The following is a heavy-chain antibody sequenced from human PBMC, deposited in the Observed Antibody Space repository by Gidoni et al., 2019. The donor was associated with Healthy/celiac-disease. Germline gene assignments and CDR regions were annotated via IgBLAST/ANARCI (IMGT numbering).Heavy chain of an antibody. V-gene: IGHV4-34*01. Sequence: QVQLQQWGAGLLKHSETLSLTCAVAGGSCSGDCWSWIRQPPGQGLDGIGESNHSGSTNYNPSLKGRVTISVDTSKNQFSLKLSSVTAADTAVYYCARVVRDGGSGRYWSDAFDIWGQGTMVTVSS. J-gene: IGHJ3*02. CDR1: GGSCSGDC. D-gene: IGHD1-26*01. CDR3: ARVVRDGGSGRYWSDAFDI. CDR2: SNHSGST.